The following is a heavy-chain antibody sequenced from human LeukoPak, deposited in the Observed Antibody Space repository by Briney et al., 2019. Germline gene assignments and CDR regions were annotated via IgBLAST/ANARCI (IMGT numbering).Heavy chain of an antibody. CDR2: IKQGGSEK. J-gene: IGHJ4*02. CDR1: GLTFNSFW. CDR3: ARGSRYCSSTSCYSFDY. D-gene: IGHD2-2*02. Sequence: PGGSLRLSCAASGLTFNSFWMSWVRQAPGKGLEGVANIKQGGSEKYYVDSVRGRFTISRDNAKNSLYLQMNSLRAEDTAVYYCARGSRYCSSTSCYSFDYWGQGTLVTVSS. V-gene: IGHV3-7*01.